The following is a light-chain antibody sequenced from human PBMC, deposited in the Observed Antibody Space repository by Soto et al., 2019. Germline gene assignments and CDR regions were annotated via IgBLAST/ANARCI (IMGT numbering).Light chain of an antibody. Sequence: QSALTQPASVSGSPGQSIAISCTGTSSDVGAYNYVSWYQQHPGNARKLIIPEVSNRPSGVSDRFSGSKSGNTASLTISGLQADDEADYYSSSHTTYNTLVFGTGAKLTVL. CDR1: SSDVGAYNY. CDR3: SSHTTYNTLV. J-gene: IGLJ1*01. V-gene: IGLV2-14*01. CDR2: EVS.